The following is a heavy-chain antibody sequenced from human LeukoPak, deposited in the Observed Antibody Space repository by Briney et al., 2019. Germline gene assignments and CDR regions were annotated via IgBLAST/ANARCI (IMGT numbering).Heavy chain of an antibody. CDR2: ISSSSSTI. D-gene: IGHD2-15*01. Sequence: GGSLRLSCAASGFTFSSYGMTWVRQAPGKGLEWVSYISSSSSTIYYADSVKGRFTISRDNSKNTLYLQMNSLRAEDTAVYYCARDYAVVVVAATGILGYWGQGTLVTVSS. J-gene: IGHJ4*02. CDR1: GFTFSSYG. V-gene: IGHV3-48*01. CDR3: ARDYAVVVVAATGILGY.